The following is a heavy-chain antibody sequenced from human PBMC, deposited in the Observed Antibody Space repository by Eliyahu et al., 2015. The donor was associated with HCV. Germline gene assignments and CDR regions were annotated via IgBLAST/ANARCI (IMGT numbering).Heavy chain of an antibody. CDR2: VSNDGRNK. CDR3: AKGNSGSYYGAFDV. Sequence: QVQLVESGGGVVQPGRSLRLSXAASGFXFTTYAMSWVRQAQGKGPEWVTIVSNDGRNKIDADSVKGRFTISRDNSKNTLYLQMNNLRTEDTAVYYCAKGNSGSYYGAFDVWGQGTMVTVS. V-gene: IGHV3-30*18. D-gene: IGHD1-26*01. J-gene: IGHJ3*01. CDR1: GFXFTTYA.